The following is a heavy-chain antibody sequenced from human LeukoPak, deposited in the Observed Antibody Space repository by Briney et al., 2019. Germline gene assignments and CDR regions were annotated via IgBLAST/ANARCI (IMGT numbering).Heavy chain of an antibody. CDR2: ISGSGTGP. J-gene: IGHJ4*02. D-gene: IGHD1-1*01. V-gene: IGHV3-23*01. CDR1: GLTFSNYA. Sequence: PGGSLRLSCAASGLTFSNYAMTWVRQALGKGLELVSAISGSGTGPYYADSVRGRFTISRDNSKNTLYLQMNSLRAEDTAVYYCARGSGGYDYWGQGTLVTVS. CDR3: ARGSGGYDY.